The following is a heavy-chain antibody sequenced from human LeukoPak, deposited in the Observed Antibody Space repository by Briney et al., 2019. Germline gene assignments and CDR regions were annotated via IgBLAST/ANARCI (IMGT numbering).Heavy chain of an antibody. J-gene: IGHJ3*01. CDR3: AGDWRAMNAFDV. Sequence: GGSLRLSCAASGFTFSSYWMHWVRQVPGKGPVWVSHINTDGSSTTYADSVKGRFTISRDNAKNTLYLQMNSLRAEDTAVYYCAGDWRAMNAFDVWGQGTMVTVSS. V-gene: IGHV3-74*01. CDR2: INTDGSST. CDR1: GFTFSSYW. D-gene: IGHD5-18*01.